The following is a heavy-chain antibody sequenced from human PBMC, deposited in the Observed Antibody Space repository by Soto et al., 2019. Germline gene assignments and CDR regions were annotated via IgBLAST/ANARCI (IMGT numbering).Heavy chain of an antibody. J-gene: IGHJ4*02. D-gene: IGHD4-17*01. V-gene: IGHV2-5*02. CDR3: AHKGYGDYPLDY. Sequence: QITLKESGPTLVKPTQTLTLTCTFSGFSLSTSGVGVGWIRQSPGKALEWLAVIYWDGYKHYSPSLKGRLTTTEDTSKHQVAPTITDMDPVDTATYYGAHKGYGDYPLDYWGQGTLVTVSS. CDR1: GFSLSTSGVG. CDR2: IYWDGYK.